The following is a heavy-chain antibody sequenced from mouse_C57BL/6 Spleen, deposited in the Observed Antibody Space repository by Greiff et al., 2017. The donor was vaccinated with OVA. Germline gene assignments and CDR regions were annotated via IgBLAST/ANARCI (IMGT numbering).Heavy chain of an antibody. CDR2: IYPRDGST. J-gene: IGHJ1*03. Sequence: QVQLKESDAELVKPGASVKISCKVSGYTFTDHTIHWMKQRPEQGLEWIGYIYPRDGSTKYNEKFKGKATLTADKSSSTAYMQLNSLTSEDSAVYFCARSNYYGSSYVQYWYFDVWGTGTTVTVSS. CDR3: ARSNYYGSSYVQYWYFDV. CDR1: GYTFTDHT. D-gene: IGHD1-1*01. V-gene: IGHV1-78*01.